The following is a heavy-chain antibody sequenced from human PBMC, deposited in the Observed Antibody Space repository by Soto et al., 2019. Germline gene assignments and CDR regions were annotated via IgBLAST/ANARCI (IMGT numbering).Heavy chain of an antibody. CDR1: GFTFISYS. J-gene: IGHJ4*02. CDR2: ISSSSSTI. Sequence: AGSLRLSCAASGFTFISYSMNWVRQAPGKGLEWVSYISSSSSTIYYADSVKGRFTISRDNAKNSLYLQTNSLRDEDTAVYYCARDLYGVSIAVAGTFFGYWGQGTLVTVSS. D-gene: IGHD6-19*01. V-gene: IGHV3-48*02. CDR3: ARDLYGVSIAVAGTFFGY.